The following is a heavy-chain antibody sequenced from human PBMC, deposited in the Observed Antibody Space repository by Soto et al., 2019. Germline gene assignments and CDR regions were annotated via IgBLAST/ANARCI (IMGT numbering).Heavy chain of an antibody. J-gene: IGHJ6*02. D-gene: IGHD3-10*01. Sequence: PGGSLRLSCAASGFTFSSYGMHWVRRAPGKGLEWAAVISYDGSNKYYADSVKGRFTISRDNSKNTLYLQMNSLRAEDTAVYYCAKAPLNHYGSGSYYLYYYYGMDVWGQGTTVTVSS. CDR3: AKAPLNHYGSGSYYLYYYYGMDV. CDR2: ISYDGSNK. V-gene: IGHV3-30*18. CDR1: GFTFSSYG.